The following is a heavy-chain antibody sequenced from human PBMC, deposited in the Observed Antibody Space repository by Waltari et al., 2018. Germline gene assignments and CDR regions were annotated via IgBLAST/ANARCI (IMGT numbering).Heavy chain of an antibody. J-gene: IGHJ5*02. D-gene: IGHD3-16*02. V-gene: IGHV4-34*01. CDR2: IKDRGST. Sequence: QVQLHQWGAGLLKPSETLSLTCGVSGGSFTGYYWSWIRQPPGGGLEWMGQIKDRGSTIYNPSLKGRITMSEDTSKKEFSLKLRSVTAADTAVYFCARNFDYIWVNYGLNWFEPWGQGTLVIVSS. CDR3: ARNFDYIWVNYGLNWFEP. CDR1: GGSFTGYY.